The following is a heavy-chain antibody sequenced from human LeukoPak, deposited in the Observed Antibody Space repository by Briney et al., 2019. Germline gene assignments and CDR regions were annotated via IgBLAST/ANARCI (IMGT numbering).Heavy chain of an antibody. Sequence: SETLSLTCTVSGGSISSYYWSWIRQPPGKGLEWIGYIYYSGSTNYNPSLRSRVTISVDTSKNQFSLKLSSVTAADTAVYYCARPMVRGVMIGGDAFDIWGQGTMVTVSS. D-gene: IGHD3-10*01. CDR3: ARPMVRGVMIGGDAFDI. J-gene: IGHJ3*02. CDR2: IYYSGST. V-gene: IGHV4-59*08. CDR1: GGSISSYY.